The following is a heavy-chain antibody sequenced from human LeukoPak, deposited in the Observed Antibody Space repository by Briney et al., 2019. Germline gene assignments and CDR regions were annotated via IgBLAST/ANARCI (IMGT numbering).Heavy chain of an antibody. J-gene: IGHJ4*02. Sequence: PSETLSLTCAVYGGSFSGYYWSWIRQPPGKGLEWIGEINHSGSTNYNPSLKSRVTISVDKSKNQFSLKLSSVTAADTAVYYCARASRRSYPIDYWGQGTLVTVSS. CDR2: INHSGST. V-gene: IGHV4-34*01. CDR1: GGSFSGYY. CDR3: ARASRRSYPIDY. D-gene: IGHD3-16*02.